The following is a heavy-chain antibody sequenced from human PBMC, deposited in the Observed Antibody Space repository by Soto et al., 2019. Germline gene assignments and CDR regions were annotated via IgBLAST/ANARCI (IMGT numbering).Heavy chain of an antibody. Sequence: EVQLVESGGGLVQPGGSLRLSCAASGFRFSMYWMSWVRQDPGKGLEWVANIKEDGSQKYYVDSVKGRFTISRDNAKNSLYLQMNSLRAEDTAVYYCARHQVGYRVTDYWGQGTLVTGSS. CDR3: ARHQVGYRVTDY. CDR1: GFRFSMYW. D-gene: IGHD1-26*01. CDR2: IKEDGSQK. J-gene: IGHJ4*02. V-gene: IGHV3-7*01.